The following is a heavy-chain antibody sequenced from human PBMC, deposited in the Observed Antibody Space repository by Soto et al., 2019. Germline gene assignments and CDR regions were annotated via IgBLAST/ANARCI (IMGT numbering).Heavy chain of an antibody. J-gene: IGHJ6*02. CDR1: GFSFSNYN. CDR3: ARLDVRGVVDYYYYGMDV. Sequence: EVQLVESGGGLVKPGESLRLSCSASGFSFSNYNMNWVRQAPGKGLEWVSSISGGSSYIDYAGSVKGRFTVSRDNAKNSLYLQMNSLRAEDTAVYYCARLDVRGVVDYYYYGMDVWGQGTTVTVSS. V-gene: IGHV3-21*01. D-gene: IGHD3-10*02. CDR2: ISGGSSYI.